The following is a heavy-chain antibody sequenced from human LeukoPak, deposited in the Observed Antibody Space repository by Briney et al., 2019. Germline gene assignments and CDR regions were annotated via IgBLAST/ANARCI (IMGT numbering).Heavy chain of an antibody. J-gene: IGHJ3*02. CDR1: GFTFSSDA. CDR3: AKSLARHTLTAHDAFDI. V-gene: IGHV3-23*01. D-gene: IGHD3-9*01. CDR2: ISGSGGGT. Sequence: GGSLRLSCAASGFTFSSDAMNWVRQAPGKGLEWVSAISGSGGGTYYADSVKGRFTISRDNSKNTLYLQVNSLRAEDTAVYYCAKSLARHTLTAHDAFDIWGQGTMVTVSS.